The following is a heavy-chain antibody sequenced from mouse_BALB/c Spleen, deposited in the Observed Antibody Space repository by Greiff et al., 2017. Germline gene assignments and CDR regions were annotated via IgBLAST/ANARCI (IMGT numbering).Heavy chain of an antibody. V-gene: IGHV5-17*02. J-gene: IGHJ2*01. D-gene: IGHD1-1*01. CDR2: ISSGSSTI. Sequence: DVKLVESGGGLVQPGGSRKLSCAASGFTFSSFGMHWVRQAPEKGLEWVAYISSGSSTIYYADTVKGRFTISRDNPKNTLFLQMTSLRSEDTAMYYCARSRGSSLFDYWGQGTTLTVSS. CDR1: GFTFSSFG. CDR3: ARSRGSSLFDY.